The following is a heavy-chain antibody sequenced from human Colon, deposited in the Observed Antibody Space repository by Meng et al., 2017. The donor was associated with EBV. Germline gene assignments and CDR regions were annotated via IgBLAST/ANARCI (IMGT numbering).Heavy chain of an antibody. J-gene: IGHJ5*02. CDR3: ARASYGSGSPLGESWFDP. D-gene: IGHD3-10*01. Sequence: QVQHQVSGPGLVKPSQTLSLTCTVAGGTISRCGYYWSWIRQHPGKGLEWIGYIHSSGSTYYNPSLRSRLTISVDTSKNHFSLKLSSVTAADTAVYYCARASYGSGSPLGESWFDPWGQGTLVTVSS. V-gene: IGHV4-31*03. CDR2: IHSSGST. CDR1: GGTISRCGYY.